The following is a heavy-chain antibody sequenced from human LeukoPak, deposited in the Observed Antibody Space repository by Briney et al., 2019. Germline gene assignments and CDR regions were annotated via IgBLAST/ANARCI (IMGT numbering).Heavy chain of an antibody. CDR2: IKQDGSEK. CDR1: GFTFSSYW. Sequence: GGSLRLSCAASGFTFSSYWMSWVRQAPGKGLEWVANIKQDGSEKYYVDSVKGRFTISRDNAKNSLYLQMNSLRAEDTAVYYCARDRARVVRSAFDIWGQGTMVTVSS. CDR3: ARDRARVVRSAFDI. V-gene: IGHV3-7*01. J-gene: IGHJ3*02. D-gene: IGHD2-21*01.